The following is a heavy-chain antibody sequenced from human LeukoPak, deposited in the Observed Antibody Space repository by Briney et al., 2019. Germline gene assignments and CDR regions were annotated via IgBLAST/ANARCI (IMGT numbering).Heavy chain of an antibody. CDR2: ISGSGGST. CDR3: AKVTNIAAKVPNYFDH. D-gene: IGHD6-13*01. J-gene: IGHJ4*02. Sequence: GGSLRLSCAASGFSFSSYAMGWVRQAPGKGLEWVSAISGSGGSTYYADSVKGRFTISRDNSKNTLYLQMNSLRAEDTAVYYCAKVTNIAAKVPNYFDHWSQGTLVTVSS. CDR1: GFSFSSYA. V-gene: IGHV3-23*01.